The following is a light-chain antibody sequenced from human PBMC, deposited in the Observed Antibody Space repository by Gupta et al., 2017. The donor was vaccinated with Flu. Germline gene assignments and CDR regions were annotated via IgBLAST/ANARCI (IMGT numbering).Light chain of an antibody. J-gene: IGLJ3*02. V-gene: IGLV2-14*01. CDR3: SSDTRSDKVV. CDR1: SSEVGHYDY. CDR2: EVK. Sequence: SALTQPAFVSGSPVQSITISCTATSSEVGHYDYVSWSQQHPGQAPKLILYEVKNGPPEISARVSGSTSGNTASLTISGLKAEDEAYYFCSSDTRSDKVVFGGGTKLTVL.